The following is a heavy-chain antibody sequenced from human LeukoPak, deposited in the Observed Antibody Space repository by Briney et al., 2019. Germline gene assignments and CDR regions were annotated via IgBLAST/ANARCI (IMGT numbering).Heavy chain of an antibody. Sequence: SETLSLTGTVSGGSLSDSYWSWIRRPPGKGLEWIGFIHSSGYTDYNPSLKSRVTMSLDTSKNQFSLKLSSVTAADTAIYYCAKEVGGYFDHWGRGTLVTVSS. V-gene: IGHV4-59*01. J-gene: IGHJ4*02. CDR1: GGSLSDSY. CDR3: AKEVGGYFDH. CDR2: IHSSGYT. D-gene: IGHD6-19*01.